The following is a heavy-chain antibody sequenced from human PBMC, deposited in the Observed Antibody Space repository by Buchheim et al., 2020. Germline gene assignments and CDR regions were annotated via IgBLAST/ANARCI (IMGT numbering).Heavy chain of an antibody. CDR1: GFTFRNYG. CDR2: ISEDGKNK. J-gene: IGHJ6*03. Sequence: QVQLVESGGGVVQPGGSLRLSCGASGFTFRNYGMHWVRQAPGKGLEWVAVISEDGKNKYYTDSVKGRFTISRDNSKSTVDLQINSVRREDTAVYYCVKSRSGYYPRNYYFYMHVWGTGT. CDR3: VKSRSGYYPRNYYFYMHV. D-gene: IGHD3-3*01. V-gene: IGHV3-30*18.